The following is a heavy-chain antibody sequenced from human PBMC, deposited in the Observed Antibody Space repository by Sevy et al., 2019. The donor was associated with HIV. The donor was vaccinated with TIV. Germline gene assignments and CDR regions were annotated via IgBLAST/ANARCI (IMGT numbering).Heavy chain of an antibody. V-gene: IGHV3-23*01. J-gene: IGHJ4*02. D-gene: IGHD5-12*01. CDR3: AKDSGYDRGRPFDY. CDR1: GFTFSSYA. CDR2: ISGSGGST. Sequence: GGSLRLSCAASGFTFSSYARSWVRQAPGKGLEWVSAISGSGGSTYYADTVKGRFTISRENSKNTLYLQMNSLRAEDTAVYYCAKDSGYDRGRPFDYWGQGTLVTVSS.